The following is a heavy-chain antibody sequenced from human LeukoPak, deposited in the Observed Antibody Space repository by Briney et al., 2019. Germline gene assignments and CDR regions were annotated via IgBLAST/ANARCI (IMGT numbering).Heavy chain of an antibody. D-gene: IGHD4-11*01. J-gene: IGHJ6*02. V-gene: IGHV1-18*01. CDR2: ISAYNGNT. CDR1: GYTFTSYG. CDR3: ARRNLKHSPPYYYYYGMDV. Sequence: ASVKVSCKASGYTFTSYGISWVRQAPGQGLEWMGWISAYNGNTNYAQKLQGRVTMTTDTSTSTAYMELRSLRSDDTAVYYCARRNLKHSPPYYYYYGMDVWGQGTTVTVSS.